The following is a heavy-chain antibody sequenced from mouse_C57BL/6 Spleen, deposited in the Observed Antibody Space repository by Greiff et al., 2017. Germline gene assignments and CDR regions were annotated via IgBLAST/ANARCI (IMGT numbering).Heavy chain of an antibody. V-gene: IGHV1-72*01. CDR3: ARRGRYAMDY. CDR1: GYTFTSYW. Sequence: QVKLQQPGAELVKPGASVKLSCKASGYTFTSYWMHWVKQRPGRGLEWIGRIAPNRGGTKYNEKFKSKATLTVDKPSSTAYMQLSSLTSEDSAVYYCARRGRYAMDYWGQGTSVTVSS. J-gene: IGHJ4*01. CDR2: IAPNRGGT.